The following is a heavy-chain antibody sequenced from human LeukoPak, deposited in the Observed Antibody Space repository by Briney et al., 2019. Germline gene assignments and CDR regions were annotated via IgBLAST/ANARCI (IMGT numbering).Heavy chain of an antibody. D-gene: IGHD4-23*01. J-gene: IGHJ4*02. CDR1: GFTFSSYS. CDR2: ISGSGGST. CDR3: AKAYHDYGGNRYYFDY. Sequence: PGGSLRLSCAASGFTFSSYSMSRVRQAPGKGLEWVSAISGSGGSTYYADSVKGRFTISRDNSKNTLYLQMNSLRAEDTAVYYCAKAYHDYGGNRYYFDYWGQGTLVTVSS. V-gene: IGHV3-23*01.